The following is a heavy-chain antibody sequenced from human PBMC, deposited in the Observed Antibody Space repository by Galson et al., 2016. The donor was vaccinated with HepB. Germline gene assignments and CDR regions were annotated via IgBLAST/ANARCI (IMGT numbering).Heavy chain of an antibody. J-gene: IGHJ6*02. CDR3: ARGPWVRPPYYYSNGLDV. CDR1: GGSLSRYY. CDR2: VNHSGST. V-gene: IGHV4-34*01. D-gene: IGHD1-14*01. Sequence: ETLSLTCDVYGGSLSRYYWSWLRQPPGKGLEWIGEVNHSGSTNYNPSLKSRVTISVDTSKSQFSLNLTSVTAADTAVYYWARGPWVRPPYYYSNGLDVWGQGTTVTVSS.